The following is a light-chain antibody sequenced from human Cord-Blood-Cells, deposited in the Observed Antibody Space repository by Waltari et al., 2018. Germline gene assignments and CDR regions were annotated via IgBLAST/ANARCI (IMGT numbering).Light chain of an antibody. V-gene: IGLV2-23*01. CDR1: SSHAGSYNL. Sequence: QSALTQPASVSGSPGQSITISCTGTSSHAGSYNLASWYQQHPGKAPKLMIYEGSNRPSGVSNRFSGSKSGNTASLTISGLQAEDEADYYCCSYAGSSTWVFGGGTKLTVL. CDR2: EGS. J-gene: IGLJ3*02. CDR3: CSYAGSSTWV.